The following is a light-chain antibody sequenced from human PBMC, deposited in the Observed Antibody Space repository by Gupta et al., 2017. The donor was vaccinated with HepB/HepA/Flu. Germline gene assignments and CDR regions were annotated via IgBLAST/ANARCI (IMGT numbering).Light chain of an antibody. CDR1: QTISSY. CDR3: QQTYSTPFT. V-gene: IGKV1-39*01. J-gene: IGKJ2*01. CDR2: AAS. Sequence: DIQMTESPSSLSASVGDRVTITCRASQTISSYLHWYQQIPGKAPKLLIYAASSLQSGVPSRFTGSESGTDFNLTISSLQPEDFATYYCQQTYSTPFTFGLGTKLEIK.